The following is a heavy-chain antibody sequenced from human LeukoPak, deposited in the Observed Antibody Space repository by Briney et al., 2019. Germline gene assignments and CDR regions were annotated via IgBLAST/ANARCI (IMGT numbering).Heavy chain of an antibody. D-gene: IGHD3-22*01. J-gene: IGHJ4*02. Sequence: PSETLSLTCAVYGGSFSGYYWSWIRQHPGKGLEWIGYIYYSGSTYYNPSLKSRVTISVDTSKNQFSLKLSSVTAADTAVYYCARSKPDTSGYRVFDYWGQGTLVTVYS. CDR2: IYYSGST. CDR3: ARSKPDTSGYRVFDY. V-gene: IGHV4-31*11. CDR1: GGSFSGYY.